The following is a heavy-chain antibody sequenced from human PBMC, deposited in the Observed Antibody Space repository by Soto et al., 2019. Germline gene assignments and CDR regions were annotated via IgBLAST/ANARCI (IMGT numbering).Heavy chain of an antibody. V-gene: IGHV1-18*01. D-gene: IGHD5-12*01. Sequence: QVHLVQSGVEVKTPGASVKVSCQASGYTFFTYDISWVRQAREQGLEWMGWISTYSGDTKYAQKFQGRVTITTDTSTTTAYVELRSLSSDDTAVYYCARHHGPTTSENWFDPWGQGTLVTVSS. CDR3: ARHHGPTTSENWFDP. J-gene: IGHJ5*02. CDR2: ISTYSGDT. CDR1: GYTFFTYD.